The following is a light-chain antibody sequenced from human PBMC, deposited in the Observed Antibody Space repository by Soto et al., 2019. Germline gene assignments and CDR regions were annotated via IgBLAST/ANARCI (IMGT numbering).Light chain of an antibody. Sequence: DIQMTQSPSTLSASVGDRVTITCRASQSISSWLAWYQQKPGKALKLLIYDASSLESGVPSRFSGSGSGTEFTLTISSLQPDDFATYYCQQYNSYRRTFGQGTKVEIK. CDR3: QQYNSYRRT. V-gene: IGKV1-5*01. CDR1: QSISSW. J-gene: IGKJ1*01. CDR2: DAS.